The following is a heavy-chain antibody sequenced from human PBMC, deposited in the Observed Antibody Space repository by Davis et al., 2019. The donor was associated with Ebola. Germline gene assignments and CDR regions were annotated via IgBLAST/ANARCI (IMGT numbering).Heavy chain of an antibody. CDR3: ARGGYYDSLDY. V-gene: IGHV4-34*01. CDR1: GGSFSGYY. D-gene: IGHD3-22*01. CDR2: IYYSGST. Sequence: PSETLSLTCAVYGGSFSGYYWSWIRQHPGKGLEWIGYIYYSGSTYYNPSLKSRVTISVDTSKNQFSLKLSSVTAADTAVYYCARGGYYDSLDYWGQGTLVTVSS. J-gene: IGHJ4*02.